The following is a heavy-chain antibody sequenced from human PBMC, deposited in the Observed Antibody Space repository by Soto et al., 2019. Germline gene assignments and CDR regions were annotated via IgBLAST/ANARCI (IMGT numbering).Heavy chain of an antibody. CDR3: ARDPGDRNGMIV. D-gene: IGHD1-26*01. J-gene: IGHJ6*02. CDR2: IYRGGST. V-gene: IGHV3-66*01. CDR1: GFTVSSDY. Sequence: EVQVVESGGGLVQPGGSLRLSCVASGFTVSSDYMNWVRQAPGKGLEWVSVIYRGGSTYYADSVKGRFTISRDNSKNTLYLQMNSLSAEDAVVYYCARDPGDRNGMIVWGQGTTVAVSS.